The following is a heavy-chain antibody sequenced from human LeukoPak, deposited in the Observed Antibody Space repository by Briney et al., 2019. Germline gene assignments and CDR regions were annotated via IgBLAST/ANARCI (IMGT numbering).Heavy chain of an antibody. J-gene: IGHJ4*02. CDR1: GYNFTSYW. CDR2: IYPGDSDT. V-gene: IGHV5-51*01. Sequence: LGESLKISFKDSGYNFTSYWIGWVRQMPGKGLEWRVIIYPGDSDTRYSPSFQGQVTISADKSIPTAYLQWSSLKASDTAIYYCARRGGDGGYFDYWGQGTLVSVSS. D-gene: IGHD4-17*01. CDR3: ARRGGDGGYFDY.